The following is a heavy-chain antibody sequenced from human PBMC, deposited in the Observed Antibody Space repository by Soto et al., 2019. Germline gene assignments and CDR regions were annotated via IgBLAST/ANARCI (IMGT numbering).Heavy chain of an antibody. CDR3: ARDSAYHGP. Sequence: GASVKVSCKASGYTFTSYAIHWVRQAPGQRLEWMGWINGGNGNTKYSQKFQGRVTITRDTSASTAYMEVSSLRSEDTAVYYWARDSAYHGPWGQGTLVTVSS. V-gene: IGHV1-3*01. D-gene: IGHD2-2*01. CDR2: INGGNGNT. CDR1: GYTFTSYA. J-gene: IGHJ4*02.